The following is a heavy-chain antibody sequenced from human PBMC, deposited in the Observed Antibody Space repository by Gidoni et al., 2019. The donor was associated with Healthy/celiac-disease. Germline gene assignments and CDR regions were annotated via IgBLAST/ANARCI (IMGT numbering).Heavy chain of an antibody. J-gene: IGHJ4*02. Sequence: EVQLVESGGGLVKPGGSLRLSCAASGFTFSSYSMNWVRQAPGKGLECVSSIRSSSSYIYYADSVKVRFTISRDNAKNSLYLQMNSLRAEDTAVYYCARDLKGPFVFDYWGQGTLVTVSA. CDR2: IRSSSSYI. CDR1: GFTFSSYS. V-gene: IGHV3-21*01. CDR3: ARDLKGPFVFDY.